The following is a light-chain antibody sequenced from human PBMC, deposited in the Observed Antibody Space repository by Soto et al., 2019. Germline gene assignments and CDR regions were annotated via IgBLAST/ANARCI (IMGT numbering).Light chain of an antibody. Sequence: SSELTQPPSVSVAPGQTARITCGGTNIGSKSVHWYQQKPGQAPVLVVYGDSDRPSGIPERFSGSNSGNTATLTISRVEAGDEADYYCQVWDSSSDHVVFGGGTKLTVL. V-gene: IGLV3-21*02. CDR3: QVWDSSSDHVV. CDR2: GDS. J-gene: IGLJ2*01. CDR1: NIGSKS.